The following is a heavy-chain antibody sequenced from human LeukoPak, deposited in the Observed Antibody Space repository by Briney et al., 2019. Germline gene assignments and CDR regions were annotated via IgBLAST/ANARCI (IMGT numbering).Heavy chain of an antibody. J-gene: IGHJ6*03. CDR2: IYHSGST. CDR3: ARQGRRRDGYNYDYYYYMDV. Sequence: SETLSLTCTVSGYSISSGYYWGWIRQPPGKGLEWIGSIYHSGSTNYNPSLKSRVTISLDTSKNQFSLKLSSVTAADTAVYYCARQGRRRDGYNYDYYYYMDVWGKGTTVTISS. V-gene: IGHV4-38-2*02. CDR1: GYSISSGYY. D-gene: IGHD5-24*01.